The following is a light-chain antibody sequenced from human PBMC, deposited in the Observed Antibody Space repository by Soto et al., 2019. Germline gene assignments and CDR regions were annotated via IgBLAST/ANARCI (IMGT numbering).Light chain of an antibody. CDR3: QQYNNWPPLT. CDR2: GAS. J-gene: IGKJ4*01. V-gene: IGKV3-15*01. CDR1: QSVSSN. Sequence: EIVMTQSPATLSVSPGERATLSCRANQSVSSNLAWYQQKPGQALRLLIYGASARATGIPARFSGSVSGTEFTLTISSLQSEDFAVYYCQQYNNWPPLTFGGGTKVEIK.